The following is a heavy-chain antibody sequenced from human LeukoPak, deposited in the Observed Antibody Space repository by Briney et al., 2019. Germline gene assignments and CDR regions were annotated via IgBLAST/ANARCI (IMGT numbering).Heavy chain of an antibody. V-gene: IGHV4-38-2*01. CDR3: ASGRSSIRWFDP. J-gene: IGHJ5*02. Sequence: SETLSLTCAVSGYSISSGYYWGWIRQPPGKGLEWIGSIYQSGSTYYNPSLKSRVTISVDTSKNQFSLKLSSVTAADTAVYYCASGRSSIRWFDPWGQGTLVTVSS. D-gene: IGHD6-6*01. CDR1: GYSISSGYY. CDR2: IYQSGST.